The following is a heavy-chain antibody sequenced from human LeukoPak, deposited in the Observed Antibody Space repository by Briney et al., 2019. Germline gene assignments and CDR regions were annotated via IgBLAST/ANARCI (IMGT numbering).Heavy chain of an antibody. CDR2: INSDGSST. Sequence: PGGSLRLSCTASGFTFSSYWMHWVRQAPGKGLAWVSRINSDGSSTSYADSVKGRFTISRDNAKNTLHLQMNSLRAEDTAVYYCARDSPLPGYWGQGTLVTVSS. D-gene: IGHD1-14*01. CDR3: ARDSPLPGY. V-gene: IGHV3-74*01. J-gene: IGHJ4*02. CDR1: GFTFSSYW.